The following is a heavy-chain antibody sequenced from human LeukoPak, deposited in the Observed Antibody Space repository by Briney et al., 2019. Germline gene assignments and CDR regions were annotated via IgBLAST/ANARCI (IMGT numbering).Heavy chain of an antibody. J-gene: IGHJ4*02. CDR1: GGSFSGYY. CDR3: ARGLRYYYDSSGYYTD. D-gene: IGHD3-22*01. CDR2: INHSGST. V-gene: IGHV4-34*01. Sequence: SETLSLTCAVYGGSFSGYYWSWIRQPPGKGLEWIGEINHSGSTNYNPSLKSRVTISVDTSKNQFSLELSSVTAADTAVYYCARGLRYYYDSSGYYTDWGQGTLVTVSS.